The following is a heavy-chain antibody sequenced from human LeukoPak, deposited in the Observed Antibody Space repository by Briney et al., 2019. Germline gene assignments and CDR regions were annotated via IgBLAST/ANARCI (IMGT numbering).Heavy chain of an antibody. V-gene: IGHV4-4*07. CDR3: ASRPTYYDFWSGILYYFDY. J-gene: IGHJ4*02. CDR1: GGSISSYY. CDR2: IYTSGST. D-gene: IGHD3-3*01. Sequence: SETLSLTCTVSGGSISSYYWSWIRQPAGKGLEWIGRIYTSGSTNYNPSLKSRVTISVDTSKNQFSLKLSSVTAADTAVYYCASRPTYYDFWSGILYYFDYWGQGTLVTVSS.